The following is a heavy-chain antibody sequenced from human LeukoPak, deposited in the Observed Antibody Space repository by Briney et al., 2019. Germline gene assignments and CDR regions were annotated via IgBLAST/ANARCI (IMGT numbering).Heavy chain of an antibody. J-gene: IGHJ3*02. CDR1: GYTFTGYY. V-gene: IGHV1-2*06. CDR2: INPNSGST. Sequence: ASVKVSCKASGYTFTGYYMHWVRQAPGQGLEWMGRINPNSGSTNYAQKFQGRVTMTRDTSISTAYMELSRLRSDDTAVYYCARDRRRWQWQVVAFDIWGQGTMVTVSS. D-gene: IGHD6-19*01. CDR3: ARDRRRWQWQVVAFDI.